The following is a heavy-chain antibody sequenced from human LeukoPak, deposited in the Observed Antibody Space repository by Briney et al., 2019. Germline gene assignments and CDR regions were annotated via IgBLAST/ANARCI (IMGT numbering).Heavy chain of an antibody. J-gene: IGHJ6*03. CDR2: ISWNSGSI. CDR3: ARDFSGSWYSPYYYYYYMDV. D-gene: IGHD6-13*01. CDR1: GFSFDDYA. V-gene: IGHV3-9*01. Sequence: QSGGSLRLSCAASGFSFDDYAMHWVRHVPGKGLEWVAGISWNSGSIDYVDSVKGRFTISRDNAKKSLYLQMNNLRAEDTAVYYCARDFSGSWYSPYYYYYYMDVWGKGTTVTVSS.